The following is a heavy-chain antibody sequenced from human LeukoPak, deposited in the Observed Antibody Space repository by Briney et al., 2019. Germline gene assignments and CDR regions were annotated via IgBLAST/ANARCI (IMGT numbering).Heavy chain of an antibody. CDR1: GFTFSSYS. J-gene: IGHJ4*02. CDR2: ISSSSSYI. V-gene: IGHV3-21*01. D-gene: IGHD2-15*01. CDR3: AREIYTEDSGAY. Sequence: GGSLRLSCAASGFTFSSYSMNWVRQAPGKGLEWVSSISSSSSYIYYADSVKGRFTIPRDNAKNSLYLQMNSLRAEDTAVYYCAREIYTEDSGAYWGQGTLVTVSS.